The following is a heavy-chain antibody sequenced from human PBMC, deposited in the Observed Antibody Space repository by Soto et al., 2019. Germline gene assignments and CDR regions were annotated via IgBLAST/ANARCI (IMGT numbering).Heavy chain of an antibody. CDR1: GFTLTSYA. D-gene: IGHD6-13*01. J-gene: IGHJ3*02. CDR3: AKGRYSTTWYDAFDI. V-gene: IGHV3-23*01. Sequence: EVQLLESGGGLVQPGGSLRLSCAASGFTLTSYAMSWVRQAPGKGLEWVSTISASGDSTYYSDSVKGRFAISRDNSKNTVYLQMNRLRAEDTAVDYCAKGRYSTTWYDAFDIWGQGTMVTVSS. CDR2: ISASGDST.